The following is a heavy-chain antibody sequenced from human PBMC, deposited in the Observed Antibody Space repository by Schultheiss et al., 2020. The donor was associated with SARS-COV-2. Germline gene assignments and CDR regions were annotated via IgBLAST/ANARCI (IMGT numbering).Heavy chain of an antibody. V-gene: IGHV6-1*01. J-gene: IGHJ5*02. CDR2: TYYRSKWYN. Sequence: SQTLSLTCAISGDSVSSNSVAWNWIRQSPSRGLEWLGRTYYRSKWYNDYAVSVKSRITINPDTSKNQFSLQLSSVTAADTAVYYCARGTLRAYCSSTSCPNWFDPWGQGTLVTVSS. CDR3: ARGTLRAYCSSTSCPNWFDP. CDR1: GDSVSSNSVA. D-gene: IGHD2-2*01.